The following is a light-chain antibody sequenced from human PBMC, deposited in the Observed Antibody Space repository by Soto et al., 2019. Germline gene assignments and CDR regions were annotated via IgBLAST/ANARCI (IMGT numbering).Light chain of an antibody. V-gene: IGLV1-51*01. CDR3: GSWDSSMSAYV. CDR1: SSNIGGNS. Sequence: QSVLTQPPSVSAAPGQKVTISCSGSSSNIGGNSVSWYQQLPGTAPKLLIYDDNKRPSGIPDRFSGSKSGTSATLGITGFQTGDEADYYCGSWDSSMSAYVFGNGTKV. CDR2: DDN. J-gene: IGLJ1*01.